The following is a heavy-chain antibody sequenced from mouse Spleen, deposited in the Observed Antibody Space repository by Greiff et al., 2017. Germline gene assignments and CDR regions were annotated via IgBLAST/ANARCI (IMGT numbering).Heavy chain of an antibody. J-gene: IGHJ2*01. CDR1: GYSFTGYY. CDR3: AREGNGLPSYFDY. V-gene: IGHV1-42*01. CDR2: INPSTGGT. D-gene: IGHD1-1*01. Sequence: VQLQQSGPELVKPGASVKISCKASGYSFTGYYMNWVKQSPEKSLEWIGEINPSTGGTTYNQKFKAKATLTVDKSSSTAYMQLKSLTSEDSAVYYCAREGNGLPSYFDYWGQGTTLTVSS.